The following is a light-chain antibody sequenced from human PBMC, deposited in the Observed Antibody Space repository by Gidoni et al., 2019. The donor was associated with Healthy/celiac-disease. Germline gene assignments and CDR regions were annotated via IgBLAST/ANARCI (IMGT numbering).Light chain of an antibody. CDR2: GAS. V-gene: IGKV3-15*01. Sequence: IMMTQSPATLSVSPGERATLSCRASQSVSSNLAWYQQKPGQAPRLLIYGASSRATGIPARFRGSGSGKEFTLTISSLQSEDLAGYYCQQYNNWPLFGGGTKVEIK. J-gene: IGKJ4*01. CDR1: QSVSSN. CDR3: QQYNNWPL.